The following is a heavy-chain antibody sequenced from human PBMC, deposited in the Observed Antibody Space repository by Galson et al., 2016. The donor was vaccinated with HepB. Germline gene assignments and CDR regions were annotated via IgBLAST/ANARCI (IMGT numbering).Heavy chain of an antibody. CDR1: GFTFSTAW. CDR3: AREGFWNGNRYMDV. J-gene: IGHJ6*04. Sequence: SLRLSCAASGFTFSTAWMSWVRQAPGKGLVWVSRINTDGSTTRNADSVKGRFTISRDNAKNTLYLQMNSLRAEDTAVYYCAREGFWNGNRYMDVWGKGNPGHRLL. CDR2: INTDGSTT. V-gene: IGHV3-74*01. D-gene: IGHD3-3*01.